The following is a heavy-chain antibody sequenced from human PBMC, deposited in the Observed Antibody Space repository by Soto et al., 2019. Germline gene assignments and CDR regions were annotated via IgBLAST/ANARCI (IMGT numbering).Heavy chain of an antibody. V-gene: IGHV3-11*01. CDR3: ASDPYYYASGF. D-gene: IGHD3-10*01. Sequence: LRLSSAASGFRFSDHSMTWIRQAPGKGLEWVSKISGDGTTTYYADSVKGRFTVSRDNAENSVYLQMNSLRAEDTAVYYCASDPYYYASGFWGQGTLVTVSS. CDR1: GFRFSDHS. J-gene: IGHJ4*02. CDR2: ISGDGTTT.